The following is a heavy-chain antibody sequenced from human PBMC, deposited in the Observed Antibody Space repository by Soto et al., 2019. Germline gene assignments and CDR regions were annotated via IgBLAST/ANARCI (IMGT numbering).Heavy chain of an antibody. J-gene: IGHJ4*02. D-gene: IGHD2-2*01. CDR1: GYTFTSYG. CDR2: ISAYNGNT. V-gene: IGHV1-18*01. CDR3: ARDRQPIGGRGYCSSTSCYPDY. Sequence: QVPLVQSGAEVKKPGASVKVSCKASGYTFTSYGISWVRQAPGQGLEWMGWISAYNGNTNYAQKLQGRVTMTTDTSTSTAYMELRSLRSDDTAVYYCARDRQPIGGRGYCSSTSCYPDYWGQGTLVTVSS.